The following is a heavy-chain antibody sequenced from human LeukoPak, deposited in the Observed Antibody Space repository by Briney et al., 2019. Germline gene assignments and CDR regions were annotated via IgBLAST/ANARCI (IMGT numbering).Heavy chain of an antibody. CDR3: ARGYSDFWSGYWHYYYYYMDV. CDR2: IYHSGST. CDR1: GGSISSSNW. Sequence: SGTLSLTCAVSGGSISSSNWWSWVRQPPGKGLEWIGEIYHSGSTNYNPSLKTRVTISVDTSKNQFSLKLSSVTAADTAVYYCARGYSDFWSGYWHYYYYYMDVWGKGTTVTVSS. D-gene: IGHD3-3*01. V-gene: IGHV4-4*02. J-gene: IGHJ6*03.